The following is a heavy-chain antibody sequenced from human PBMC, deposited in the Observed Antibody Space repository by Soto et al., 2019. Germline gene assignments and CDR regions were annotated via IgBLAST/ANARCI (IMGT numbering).Heavy chain of an antibody. CDR2: IWYDGSNK. CDR1: GFTFSSYG. CDR3: ARDYCSSTSCYAQRFDY. V-gene: IGHV3-33*01. Sequence: QVQLVESGGGVVQPGRSLRLSCAASGFTFSSYGMHWVRQAPGKGLEWVAVIWYDGSNKYYADSVKGRFTISRDNSKNTLYLQMNSLRAEDTAVYYCARDYCSSTSCYAQRFDYWGQGTLVTVSS. D-gene: IGHD2-2*01. J-gene: IGHJ4*02.